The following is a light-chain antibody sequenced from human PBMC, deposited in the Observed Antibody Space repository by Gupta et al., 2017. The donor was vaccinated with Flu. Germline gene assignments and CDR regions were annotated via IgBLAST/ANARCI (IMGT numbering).Light chain of an antibody. CDR2: SDD. J-gene: IGLJ3*02. Sequence: QSVLTQPPPLSAAPSQRRTISCSGSSSNIGNNAVNWYQHLPGKAPKLLIYSDDLLPSGVSDRFSGSKSGTSASLAISGLQSEDEADYYCAAWDDSLTGVVFGGGTKVTVL. CDR3: AAWDDSLTGVV. V-gene: IGLV1-36*01. CDR1: SSNIGNNA.